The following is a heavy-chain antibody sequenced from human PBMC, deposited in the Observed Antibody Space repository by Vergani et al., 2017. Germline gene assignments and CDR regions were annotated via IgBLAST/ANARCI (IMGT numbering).Heavy chain of an antibody. Sequence: QVQLVESGGGVVQPGRSLRLSCAASGFTFSSYGMHWVRQAPGKGLEWVAVISYDGSNKYYADSVKGRFTISRDNSKNTLYLQMNSLRAEDTAVYYCARDRIYYGSSTDAFDIWGQGTMVTVSS. CDR2: ISYDGSNK. J-gene: IGHJ3*02. CDR3: ARDRIYYGSSTDAFDI. CDR1: GFTFSSYG. V-gene: IGHV3-30*03. D-gene: IGHD3-22*01.